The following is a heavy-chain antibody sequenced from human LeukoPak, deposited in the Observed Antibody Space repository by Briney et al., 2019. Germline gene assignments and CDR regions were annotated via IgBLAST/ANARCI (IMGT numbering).Heavy chain of an antibody. Sequence: GGSLRLSCAASGFTFSAYAMRWLRQAPGKGLEWVAVISHDSKSEFYADSLKGRLTISRDYSKCTVYLQMNSLRSEDTAVYYCGRAMTRGVIPYWGQGTLVTVSS. CDR3: GRAMTRGVIPY. CDR2: ISHDSKSE. CDR1: GFTFSAYA. J-gene: IGHJ4*02. V-gene: IGHV3-30*04. D-gene: IGHD3-10*01.